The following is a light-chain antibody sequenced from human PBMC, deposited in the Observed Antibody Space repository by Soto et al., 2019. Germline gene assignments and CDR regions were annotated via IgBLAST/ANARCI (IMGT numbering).Light chain of an antibody. CDR2: AAS. J-gene: IGKJ3*01. V-gene: IGKV3D-15*01. CDR1: QSISSN. Sequence: EIVMTQSPATLSVSPGERATLSCRASQSISSNLAWYLQKPGQAPRLLIYAASTRATGIPARFSGSGSGTEFTLTISSLQSEAFAVYYCQQYNDWPPIFTFGPGTKVDIK. CDR3: QQYNDWPPIFT.